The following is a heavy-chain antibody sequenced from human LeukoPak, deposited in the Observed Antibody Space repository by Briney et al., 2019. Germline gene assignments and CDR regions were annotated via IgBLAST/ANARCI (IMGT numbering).Heavy chain of an antibody. CDR3: ARSAVVLPYYFDS. Sequence: ASVKVSCTVSGHTLTELSTNWVRQAPGKGLEWMGFFDPEDGKAISAQDFQGRISITEDTSTDTVHMELTSLTSEDTAVYYCARSAVVLPYYFDSWGQGTLVTVSS. CDR2: FDPEDGKA. D-gene: IGHD6-19*01. V-gene: IGHV1-24*01. J-gene: IGHJ4*02. CDR1: GHTLTELS.